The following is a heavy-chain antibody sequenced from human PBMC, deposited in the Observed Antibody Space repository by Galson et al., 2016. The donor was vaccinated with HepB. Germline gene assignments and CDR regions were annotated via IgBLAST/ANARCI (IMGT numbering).Heavy chain of an antibody. CDR1: GFTFNDYY. D-gene: IGHD5/OR15-5a*01. Sequence: SLRLSCAASGFTFNDYYMSWIRQAPGKGLEWVSYISTSGKTIYYADSVNGRFTISRDTAKRSVYLQMNSLRADNTAVYYCARIGWDVSFDYWGQGTLVAVSS. CDR3: ARIGWDVSFDY. J-gene: IGHJ4*02. CDR2: ISTSGKTI. V-gene: IGHV3-11*01.